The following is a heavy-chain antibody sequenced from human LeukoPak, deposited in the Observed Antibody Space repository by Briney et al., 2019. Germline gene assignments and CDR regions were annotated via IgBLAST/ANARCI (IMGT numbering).Heavy chain of an antibody. D-gene: IGHD3-22*01. CDR3: ARVQQYDKFDY. CDR2: INPNSGGT. Sequence: GASVKVSCKASGYTFTGYYIHWVRQAPGQGLEWMGWINPNSGGTNYAQKFQGRVTTTRDTSISTAYMELSRLKSDDTAVYYCARVQQYDKFDYWGQGTLVTVSS. V-gene: IGHV1-2*02. CDR1: GYTFTGYY. J-gene: IGHJ4*02.